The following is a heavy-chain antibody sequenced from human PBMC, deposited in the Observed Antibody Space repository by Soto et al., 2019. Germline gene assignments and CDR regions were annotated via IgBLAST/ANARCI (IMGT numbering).Heavy chain of an antibody. J-gene: IGHJ6*02. V-gene: IGHV5-51*01. CDR1: GYSFTSYW. CDR2: IYPGDSDT. Sequence: GESLKISCKGSGYSFTSYWIGWVRQMPGKGLEWMGIIYPGDSDTRYSPSFQGQVTISADKSISTAYLQWSSLKASDTAMYYCARTATVTTSYYGMDVWGQGTTVTVSS. CDR3: ARTATVTTSYYGMDV. D-gene: IGHD4-17*01.